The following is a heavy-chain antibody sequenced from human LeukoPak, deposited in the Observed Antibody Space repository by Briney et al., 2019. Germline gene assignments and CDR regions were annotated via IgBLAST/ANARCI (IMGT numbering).Heavy chain of an antibody. J-gene: IGHJ4*02. Sequence: PGGSLTLSSAASGXXFTXSAMXWXXXAPGXXLXXVXXIXGXGDSTYYADSVXGRFTISREQSNTTLYVQMNSQGAEDTAVYYCAKGHSGGCGSYPPLDFGAQGTLVTVSS. CDR3: AKGHSGGCGSYPPLDF. CDR2: IXGXGDST. D-gene: IGHD2-8*02. V-gene: IGHV3-23*01. CDR1: GXXFTXSA.